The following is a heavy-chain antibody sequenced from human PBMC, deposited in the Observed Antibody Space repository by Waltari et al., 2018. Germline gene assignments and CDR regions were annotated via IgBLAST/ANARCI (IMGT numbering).Heavy chain of an antibody. V-gene: IGHV4-4*07. D-gene: IGHD2-21*01. Sequence: QVQLQESGPGLVKPSETLSLTCTVSGGSISSYYWSWIRQPAGKGLEWIGRIYSSGSTNYNPSLKNRLSMSVDTSKNQFSLDLISVTAADTAVYYCARGCGGDCYRAFDIWGQGTMVTVSS. J-gene: IGHJ3*02. CDR1: GGSISSYY. CDR2: IYSSGST. CDR3: ARGCGGDCYRAFDI.